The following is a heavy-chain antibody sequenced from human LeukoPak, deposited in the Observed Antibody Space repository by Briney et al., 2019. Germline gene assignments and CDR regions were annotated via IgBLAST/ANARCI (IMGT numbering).Heavy chain of an antibody. CDR1: GYTFTDYY. D-gene: IGHD5-12*01. CDR3: ARDGGIVATIYLFDY. CDR2: INPNSGGT. J-gene: IGHJ4*02. Sequence: VASVKVSCKASGYTFTDYYIHWVRQAPGQGLEWMGWINPNSGGTNYAQKFQGRVTMTRDTSISTAYMELSRLRSDDTAVYYCARDGGIVATIYLFDYWGQGTLVTVSS. V-gene: IGHV1-2*02.